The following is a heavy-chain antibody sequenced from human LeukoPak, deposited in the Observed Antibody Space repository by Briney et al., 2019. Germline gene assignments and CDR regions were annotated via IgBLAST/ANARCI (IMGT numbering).Heavy chain of an antibody. J-gene: IGHJ4*02. V-gene: IGHV3-21*01. D-gene: IGHD3-22*01. CDR3: ARFGGYMYYFDY. Sequence: GGSLRLSCAASGFAFSSYSMNWVRQAPGKGLEWVSSISSSSSYIYYADSVKGRFTISRDNAKNSLYLQMNSLRAEDTAVYYCARFGGYMYYFDYWGQGTLVTVSS. CDR2: ISSSSSYI. CDR1: GFAFSSYS.